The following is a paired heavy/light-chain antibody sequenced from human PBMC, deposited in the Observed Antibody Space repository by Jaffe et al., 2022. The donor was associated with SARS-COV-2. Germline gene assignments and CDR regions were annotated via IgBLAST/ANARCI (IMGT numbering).Light chain of an antibody. CDR2: GAS. Sequence: EIVLTQSPGTLSLSPGERATLSCRASQSVSSSYLAWYQQKPGQVPRLLIYGASSRATGIPDRFSGSGSGTDFTLTISRLEPEDFAVYYCQQYGTSPYTFGQGTKLEIK. CDR1: QSVSSSY. J-gene: IGKJ2*01. CDR3: QQYGTSPYT. V-gene: IGKV3-20*01.
Heavy chain of an antibody. CDR2: ISTSGGTT. D-gene: IGHD3-3*01. CDR3: AKKDFWSAYSHYYFDS. Sequence: EVQLLESGGGLVQPGGSLRLSCVASGFTFSSYAMSWVRQAPGKGLEWVSGISTSGGTTYYADSVKGRFTISRDNSKNTLYLQMNSLRAEDTAVYYCAKKDFWSAYSHYYFDSWGQGTLVTVSS. J-gene: IGHJ4*02. CDR1: GFTFSSYA. V-gene: IGHV3-23*01.